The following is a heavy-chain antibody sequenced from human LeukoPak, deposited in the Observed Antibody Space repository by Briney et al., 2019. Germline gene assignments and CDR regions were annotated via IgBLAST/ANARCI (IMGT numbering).Heavy chain of an antibody. CDR3: ARDREYYDSSGYYRSGAFDI. V-gene: IGHV4-39*07. Sequence: KSSETLSLTCTVSGGSISSSSYYWGWIRQPPGKGLEWIGRIYTSGSTNYNPSMKSRVTMSVDTSKNQFSLKLSSVTAADTAVYYCARDREYYDSSGYYRSGAFDIWGQGTMVTVSS. CDR2: IYTSGST. D-gene: IGHD3-22*01. CDR1: GGSISSSSYY. J-gene: IGHJ3*02.